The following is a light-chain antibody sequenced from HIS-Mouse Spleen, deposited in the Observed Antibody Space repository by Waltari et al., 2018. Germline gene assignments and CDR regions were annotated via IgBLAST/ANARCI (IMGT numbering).Light chain of an antibody. CDR2: PAS. CDR1: QGISSY. CDR3: QQYYSYLTWT. Sequence: AIRMTQSPSSLSASTGDRVTITCRASQGISSYLAWYQQKPGKAPKLLIYPASTLQSGVPSRFSGSGSGTDFTLTISCLQSEDFATYYCQQYYSYLTWTFGQGTKVEIK. V-gene: IGKV1-8*01. J-gene: IGKJ1*01.